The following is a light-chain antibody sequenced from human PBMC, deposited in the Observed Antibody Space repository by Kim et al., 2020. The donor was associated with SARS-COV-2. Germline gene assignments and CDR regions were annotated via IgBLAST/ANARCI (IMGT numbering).Light chain of an antibody. V-gene: IGKV1-39*01. CDR3: QQSYSTLRFT. CDR1: RTIDNY. CDR2: EAS. Sequence: DIQMTQSPSSLSASVGDRVTITCRASRTIDNYLNWYHQKPGKAPQLLIYEASTLQSGVPSRFSGSGSGTDFALKISSLHPEDSGIYYCQQSYSTLRFTFGQGTKVEIK. J-gene: IGKJ1*01.